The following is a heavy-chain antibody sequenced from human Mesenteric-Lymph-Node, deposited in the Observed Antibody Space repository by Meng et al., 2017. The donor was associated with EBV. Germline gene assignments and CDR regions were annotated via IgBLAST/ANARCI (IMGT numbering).Heavy chain of an antibody. D-gene: IGHD4-11*01. J-gene: IGHJ5*01. CDR2: ISPNSGVT. CDR3: AKVRTTLTTGWFDS. CDR1: GYTFTGYY. Sequence: QGQLGQSGAEGETPGALVKVSCKASGYTFTGYYMHWVRQAPGKGLEWMGWISPNSGVTNYPQNFQGWVTMTRDTSISTAYMELSRLRSDDTAVYYCAKVRTTLTTGWFDSWGQGTLVTVSS. V-gene: IGHV1-2*04.